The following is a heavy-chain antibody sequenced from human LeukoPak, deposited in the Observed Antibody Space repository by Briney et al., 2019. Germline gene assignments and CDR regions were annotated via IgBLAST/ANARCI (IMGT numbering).Heavy chain of an antibody. D-gene: IGHD4-17*01. CDR3: AREVWGGLRSTQYGMDV. V-gene: IGHV4-30-4*08. CDR2: IYYSGST. Sequence: SETLSLTCAVYGGSFSGYYWSWIRQPPGKGLEWIGYIYYSGSTYYNPSLKSRVTISVDTSKNQFSLKLSSVTAADTAVYYCAREVWGGLRSTQYGMDVWGQGTTVTVSS. CDR1: GGSFSGYY. J-gene: IGHJ6*02.